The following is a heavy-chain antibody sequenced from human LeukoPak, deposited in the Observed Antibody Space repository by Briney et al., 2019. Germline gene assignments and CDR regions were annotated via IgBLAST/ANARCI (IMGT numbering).Heavy chain of an antibody. V-gene: IGHV4-4*07. Sequence: PSETLSLTCTVSGGSISSYYWSWIRQPAGKGLEWIGRIYTSGSTNYNPSLKSRVTMSVDTSKNQFSLKLSSVTAADTAVYYCAREAMDSSSWYSYYYYMDVWGKGTTVTISS. J-gene: IGHJ6*03. CDR1: GGSISSYY. D-gene: IGHD6-13*01. CDR2: IYTSGST. CDR3: AREAMDSSSWYSYYYYMDV.